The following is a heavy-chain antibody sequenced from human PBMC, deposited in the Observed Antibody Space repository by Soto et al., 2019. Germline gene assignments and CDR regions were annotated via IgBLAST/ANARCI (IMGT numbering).Heavy chain of an antibody. CDR2: IIPVLGVT. V-gene: IGHV1-69*09. CDR1: GGTFTGYT. Sequence: QVQLVQSGAEVTKPGSSVRVSCTTSGGTFTGYTINWLRQAPGRGLEWMGRIIPVLGVTNYAQKFRGRVTIPEAKSTNIASMDLSGLRSVDTDIYYCARWRYCGADCYHAHYCGLDVWGQGTTVTVSS. D-gene: IGHD2-21*02. J-gene: IGHJ6*02. CDR3: ARWRYCGADCYHAHYCGLDV.